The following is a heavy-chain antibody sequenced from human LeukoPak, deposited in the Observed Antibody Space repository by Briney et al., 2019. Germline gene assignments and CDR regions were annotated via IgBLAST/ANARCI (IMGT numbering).Heavy chain of an antibody. V-gene: IGHV4-34*01. D-gene: IGHD5-18*01. Sequence: SETLSLTCAVYGGSFSGYYWSWIRQRPGKGLEWIGEINHSGSTYYNPSLKSRVTISLDTSKNQFSLKLRSVTAADTAVYYCARGVRYSYGLWGQGTLVTVSS. CDR2: INHSGST. CDR1: GGSFSGYY. CDR3: ARGVRYSYGL. J-gene: IGHJ4*02.